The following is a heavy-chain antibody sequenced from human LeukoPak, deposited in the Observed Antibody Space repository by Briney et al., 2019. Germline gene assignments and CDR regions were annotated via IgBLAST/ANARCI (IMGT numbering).Heavy chain of an antibody. CDR3: ARDRDFWSGYYTR. Sequence: GGSLRLSCAASGFTFSSYWMSWVRQAPGKGLEWVANIKQNGSEKYYVDSVKGRFTISRDNAKNSLYLQMNSLRAEDTAVYYCARDRDFWSGYYTRWGQGTLVTVSS. D-gene: IGHD3-3*01. J-gene: IGHJ4*02. V-gene: IGHV3-7*01. CDR1: GFTFSSYW. CDR2: IKQNGSEK.